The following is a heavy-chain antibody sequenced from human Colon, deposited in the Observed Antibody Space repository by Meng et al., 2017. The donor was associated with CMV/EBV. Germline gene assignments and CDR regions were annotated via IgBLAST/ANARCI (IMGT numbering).Heavy chain of an antibody. CDR3: ARVKCGTTSCSQGLDP. J-gene: IGHJ5*02. Sequence: ASVKVSCKASGYTFTDYYLHWVRQAPGQGLEWMGWINPNGGGTDYARTFQGRVAMTRDTSTITVYLEVNRLTSADTATYYCARVKCGTTSCSQGLDPWGQGTLVTVSS. CDR1: GYTFTDYY. CDR2: INPNGGGT. V-gene: IGHV1-2*02. D-gene: IGHD1-7*01.